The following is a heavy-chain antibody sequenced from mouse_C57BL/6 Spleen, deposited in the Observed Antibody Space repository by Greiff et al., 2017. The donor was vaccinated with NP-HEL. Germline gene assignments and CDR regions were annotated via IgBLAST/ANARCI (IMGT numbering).Heavy chain of an antibody. CDR1: GYTFTSYW. V-gene: IGHV1-69*01. D-gene: IGHD2-1*01. CDR2: IDPSDSYT. Sequence: QVQLQQPGAELVMPGASVKLSCKASGYTFTSYWMHWVKQRPGQGLEWIGEIDPSDSYTNYNQKFKGKSTLTVDKSSSTAYMQLSSLTSEDPAVYYCARSNYGNYTFDYWGQGTTLTVSS. CDR3: ARSNYGNYTFDY. J-gene: IGHJ2*01.